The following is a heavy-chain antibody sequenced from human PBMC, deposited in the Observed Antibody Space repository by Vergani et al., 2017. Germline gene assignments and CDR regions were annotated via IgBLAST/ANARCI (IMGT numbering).Heavy chain of an antibody. CDR2: IIPILGIA. CDR1: GGTFSSYA. V-gene: IGHV1-69*04. Sequence: QVQLVQSGAEVKKPGSSVKVSCKASGGTFSSYAISWVRQAPGQGLEWMGRIIPILGIANYAQKFQGRVTITADKSTSTAYMELSSLRSGDTAVYYCARDPRRDGYNDAFDIWGQGTMVTVSS. J-gene: IGHJ3*02. CDR3: ARDPRRDGYNDAFDI. D-gene: IGHD5-24*01.